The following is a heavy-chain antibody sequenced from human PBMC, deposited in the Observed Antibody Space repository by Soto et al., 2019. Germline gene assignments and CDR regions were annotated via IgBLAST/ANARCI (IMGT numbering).Heavy chain of an antibody. CDR2: ISYDGSNK. CDR3: ARDPWGSTLIYYYGMDV. J-gene: IGHJ6*02. Sequence: GGSLRLSCAASGFTFSSYAMHWVRQAPGKGLEWVAVISYDGSNKYYADSVKGRFTISRDNSKNTLYLQMNSLRAEDTAVYYCARDPWGSTLIYYYGMDVWGQGTTVTVSS. V-gene: IGHV3-30-3*01. D-gene: IGHD3-16*01. CDR1: GFTFSSYA.